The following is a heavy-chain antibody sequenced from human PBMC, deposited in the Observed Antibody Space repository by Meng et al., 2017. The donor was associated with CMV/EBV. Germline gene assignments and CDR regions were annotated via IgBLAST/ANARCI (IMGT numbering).Heavy chain of an antibody. D-gene: IGHD6-6*01. Sequence: ASVKVSCKASGYTFTSYDINWVRQATGQGLEWMGWMNPNSGNTGYAQKFQGRVTMTRNTSISTAYMELSSLRSEDTAVYYCARISAEGSSGARAFDIWGQGTMVTVSS. J-gene: IGHJ3*02. CDR3: ARISAEGSSGARAFDI. V-gene: IGHV1-8*01. CDR1: GYTFTSYD. CDR2: MNPNSGNT.